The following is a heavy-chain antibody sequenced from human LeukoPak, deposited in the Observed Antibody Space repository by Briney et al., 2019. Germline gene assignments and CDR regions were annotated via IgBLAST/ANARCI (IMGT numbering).Heavy chain of an antibody. V-gene: IGHV3-21*01. CDR3: ARTGLYSGYGIDY. D-gene: IGHD5-12*01. Sequence: PGGSLRLSCAASGFTFSGYSINWVRQVPGKGLEWVSSISSSGSYIYYADSVKGRFTISRDNAKNSLYLQMNSLRAEDTAVYYCARTGLYSGYGIDYWGQGTLVTVSS. CDR1: GFTFSGYS. J-gene: IGHJ4*02. CDR2: ISSSGSYI.